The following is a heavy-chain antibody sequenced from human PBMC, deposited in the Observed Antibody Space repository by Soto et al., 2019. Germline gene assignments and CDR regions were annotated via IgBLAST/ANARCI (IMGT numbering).Heavy chain of an antibody. CDR3: ARDRDSSGWCVGYYYYYYGTDV. CDR1: GFTFSSYE. CDR2: ISSSGSTI. J-gene: IGHJ6*02. Sequence: XGSLRLSCAASGFTFSSYEMNWVRQAPGKGLEWVSYISSSGSTIYYADSVKGRFTISRDNAKNSLYLQMNSLRAEDTAVYYCARDRDSSGWCVGYYYYYYGTDVWGQGTTVT. V-gene: IGHV3-48*03. D-gene: IGHD6-19*01.